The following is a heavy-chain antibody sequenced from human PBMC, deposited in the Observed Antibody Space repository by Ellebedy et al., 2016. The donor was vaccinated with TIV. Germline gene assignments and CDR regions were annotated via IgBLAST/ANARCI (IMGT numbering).Heavy chain of an antibody. D-gene: IGHD3-10*01. CDR1: GGSISSGDYY. CDR3: ARWRRGAFDI. CDR2: IYYSGST. J-gene: IGHJ3*02. V-gene: IGHV4-30-4*01. Sequence: SETLSLTCTVSGGSISSGDYYWSWIRQPPGKGLEWIGYIYYSGSTYYNPSLKSRVTISVDTSKNQFSLKLSYVTAADTAVYYCARWRRGAFDIWGQGTMVTVSS.